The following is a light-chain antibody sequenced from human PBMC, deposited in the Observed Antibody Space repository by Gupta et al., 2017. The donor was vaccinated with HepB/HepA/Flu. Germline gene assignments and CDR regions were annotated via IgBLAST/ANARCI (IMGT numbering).Light chain of an antibody. CDR3: QQRYN. CDR1: QSVTNS. CDR2: DTS. V-gene: IGKV3-11*01. Sequence: EIVVTQSPDTLSLSPGERATLSCRASQSVTNSLTWYQQKPGQAPRLLIHDTSNRATGVPARFSGSGSGTDFALTISSLEPGDFAVYYGQQRYNFGQGTRLDI. J-gene: IGKJ5*01.